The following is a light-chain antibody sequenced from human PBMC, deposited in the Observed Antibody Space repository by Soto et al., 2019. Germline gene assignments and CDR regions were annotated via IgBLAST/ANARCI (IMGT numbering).Light chain of an antibody. Sequence: EIVLTQSPGTLSLSPGERATLSCRASQSVTSPFLAWHQQKPGQPPRLLIYSTSGRATGIPDRFSGSGSGTDFTLTISSLEPEDSAVYYCQQYGSSPRTFGQGTKVEV. V-gene: IGKV3-20*01. CDR1: QSVTSPF. CDR2: STS. J-gene: IGKJ1*01. CDR3: QQYGSSPRT.